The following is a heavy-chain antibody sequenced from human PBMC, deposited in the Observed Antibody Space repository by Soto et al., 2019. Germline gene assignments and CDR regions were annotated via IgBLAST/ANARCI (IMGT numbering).Heavy chain of an antibody. J-gene: IGHJ6*02. V-gene: IGHV4-30-2*01. CDR3: ARGLWNDVFQY. CDR1: GGSISSGGYS. Sequence: SETLSLTCAVSGGSISSGGYSWTWIRQPPGKGLEWIGYIHHTGSTNYNPSLKTRVNISLDRPNNQFSLNLTSATAADSAVYYCARGLWNDVFQYWGQGTTVTVSS. CDR2: IHHTGST. D-gene: IGHD1-1*01.